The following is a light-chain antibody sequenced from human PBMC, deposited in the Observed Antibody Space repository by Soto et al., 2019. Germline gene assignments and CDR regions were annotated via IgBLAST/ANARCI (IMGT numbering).Light chain of an antibody. CDR1: SSDVGGYNY. CDR2: EVT. CDR3: SSYAGSNNLGV. J-gene: IGLJ1*01. Sequence: LTQPPSASGSPGQSVTISCTGTSSDVGGYNYVSWYQQHPGKAPKLMIYEVTKRPSGVPDRFSGSKSGNTASLTVSGLQAEDEADYYCSSYAGSNNLGVFGTGTKVTVL. V-gene: IGLV2-8*01.